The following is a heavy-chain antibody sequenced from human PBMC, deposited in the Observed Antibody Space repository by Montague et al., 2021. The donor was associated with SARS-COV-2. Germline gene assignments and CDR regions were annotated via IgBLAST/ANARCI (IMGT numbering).Heavy chain of an antibody. CDR2: VDSAGST. J-gene: IGHJ4*02. D-gene: IGHD2-8*02. Sequence: SETLSLTCTVSAGSLSSRSNYWGWIRQPPGMGLQWIGSVDSAGSTYYSPSLKSRVTISLDTSKNQFSLKLSSVTAADTAVYYCARDEYNGYWYKYWGQGALVTVSS. CDR1: AGSLSSRSNY. CDR3: ARDEYNGYWYKY. V-gene: IGHV4-39*07.